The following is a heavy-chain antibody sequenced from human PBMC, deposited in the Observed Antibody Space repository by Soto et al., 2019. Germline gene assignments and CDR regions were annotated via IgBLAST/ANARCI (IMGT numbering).Heavy chain of an antibody. CDR2: IYYSGST. CDR3: ASLNATVSSHPPYFDS. Sequence: SETLSLTCTVSGGSISSSSYYWGWIRQPPGKGLEWIGSIYYSGSTYYNPSLKSRVTISVDTSKNQFSLKLSSVTAADTALYYCASLNATVSSHPPYFDSWGQGTLVTVSS. CDR1: GGSISSSSYY. V-gene: IGHV4-39*01. D-gene: IGHD6-13*01. J-gene: IGHJ4*02.